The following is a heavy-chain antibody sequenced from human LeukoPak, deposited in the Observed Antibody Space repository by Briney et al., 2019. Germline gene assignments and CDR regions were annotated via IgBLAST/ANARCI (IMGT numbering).Heavy chain of an antibody. V-gene: IGHV1-8*01. Sequence: ASVKVSCKASGYTFTSYDINWVRQATGQGLEWMGWMNPNSGNTGYAQKFQGRVTMTRNTSISTAYMELSSLGSEDTAVYYCATSSPGSSDRGNWFDPWGQGTLVTVSS. D-gene: IGHD6-13*01. CDR3: ATSSPGSSDRGNWFDP. J-gene: IGHJ5*02. CDR2: MNPNSGNT. CDR1: GYTFTSYD.